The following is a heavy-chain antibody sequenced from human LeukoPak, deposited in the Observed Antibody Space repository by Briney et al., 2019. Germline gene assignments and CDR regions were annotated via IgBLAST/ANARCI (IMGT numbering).Heavy chain of an antibody. CDR1: GGSFSGYY. V-gene: IGHV4-34*01. Sequence: PSETLSLTCAVYGGSFSGYYWSWIRQPPGKGLEWIGEINHSGSTNYNPSLKSRVTISVDTSKNQFSPKLSSVTAADTAVYYCARGRGEYTAIFAYWGQGTLVTVSS. J-gene: IGHJ4*02. D-gene: IGHD5-18*01. CDR3: ARGRGEYTAIFAY. CDR2: INHSGST.